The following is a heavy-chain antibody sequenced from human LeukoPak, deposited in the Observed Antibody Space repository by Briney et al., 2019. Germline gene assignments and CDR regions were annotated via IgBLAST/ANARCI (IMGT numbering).Heavy chain of an antibody. V-gene: IGHV3-11*01. Sequence: GGSLRLSCAASGFTFSDYYMSWIRQAPGKGLEWVSYISSSGSTIYYADSVKGRFTISRDNSKNTLYLQMNSLRAEDTAVYYCAKVMGYYDSPDAFDIWGQGTMVTVSS. CDR2: ISSSGSTI. D-gene: IGHD3-22*01. CDR3: AKVMGYYDSPDAFDI. J-gene: IGHJ3*02. CDR1: GFTFSDYY.